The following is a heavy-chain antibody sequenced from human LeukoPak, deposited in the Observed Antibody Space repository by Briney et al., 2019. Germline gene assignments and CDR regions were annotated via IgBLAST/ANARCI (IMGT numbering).Heavy chain of an antibody. D-gene: IGHD3-16*01. CDR3: ARDWGYYYYYGMDV. CDR2: ISSSSSYI. CDR1: GFTFSSYA. J-gene: IGHJ6*02. V-gene: IGHV3-21*01. Sequence: GGSLRLSCAASGFTFSSYAMSWVRQAPGKGLEWVSSISSSSSYIYYADSVRGRFTISRDNAKNSLYLQMNSLRAEDTAVYYCARDWGYYYYYGMDVWGQGTTVTVSS.